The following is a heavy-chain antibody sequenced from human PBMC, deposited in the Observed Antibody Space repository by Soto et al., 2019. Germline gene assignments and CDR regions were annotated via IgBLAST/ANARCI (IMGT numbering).Heavy chain of an antibody. CDR1: GYTFTGYY. V-gene: IGHV1-2*02. CDR3: ARGALTVANWFDP. CDR2: INPNNGVT. D-gene: IGHD6-19*01. Sequence: ASVKVSCKASGYTFTGYYMNWVRQAPGQGLEWMGWINPNNGVTNYAQKFQGRVTMTRDTSISTAYMDLSRLRSDDTAVYYCARGALTVANWFDPWGQGTQVTAPQ. J-gene: IGHJ5*02.